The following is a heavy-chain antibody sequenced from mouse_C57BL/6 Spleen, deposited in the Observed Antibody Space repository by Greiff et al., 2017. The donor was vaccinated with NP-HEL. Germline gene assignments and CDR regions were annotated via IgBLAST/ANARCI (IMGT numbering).Heavy chain of an antibody. CDR3: ARPHYYGPWYFDV. CDR2: IWSGGSK. V-gene: IGHV2-2*01. CDR1: GFSLTSYG. Sequence: QVQLQQSGPGLVQPSQSLSITCTVSGFSLTSYGVHWVRQSPGKGLEWLGVIWSGGSKDYNAAFISRLSISKDNSKSQVFFKMNSLQADDTAIYYCARPHYYGPWYFDVWGTGTTVTVSS. J-gene: IGHJ1*03. D-gene: IGHD1-1*01.